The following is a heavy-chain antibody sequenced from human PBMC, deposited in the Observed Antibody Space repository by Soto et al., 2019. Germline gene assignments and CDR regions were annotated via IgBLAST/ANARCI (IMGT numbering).Heavy chain of an antibody. J-gene: IGHJ5*02. V-gene: IGHV4-59*01. CDR2: IYDTGISGYTPST. Sequence: WSWIRRPPGKGLEWIAYIYDTGISGYTPSTSYNPSLKSRVTMSVDTSKSQFSLQLNSVTAADTAVYYCARGATGWFDPWGQGTLVTVSS. D-gene: IGHD2-15*01. CDR3: ARGATGWFDP.